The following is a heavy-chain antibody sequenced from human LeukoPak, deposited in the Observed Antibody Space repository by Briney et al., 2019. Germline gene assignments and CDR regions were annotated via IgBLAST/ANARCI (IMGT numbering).Heavy chain of an antibody. CDR2: IYYSGST. V-gene: IGHV4-59*01. CDR1: GGSISSYY. J-gene: IGHJ4*02. D-gene: IGHD6-13*01. CDR3: ARNTIAAAVSFDY. Sequence: PSETLSLTCTVSGGSISSYYWSWIRQPPGKGLEWIGYIYYSGSTNYNPSLKSRVTISVDTSKNQFSLKLSSVTAADTAVYYCARNTIAAAVSFDYWGQGTLVTVSS.